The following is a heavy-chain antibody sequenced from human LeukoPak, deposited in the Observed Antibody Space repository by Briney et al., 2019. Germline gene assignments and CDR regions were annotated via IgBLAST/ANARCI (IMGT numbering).Heavy chain of an antibody. J-gene: IGHJ4*02. CDR1: GFTFSSYG. D-gene: IGHD6-19*01. CDR2: IRYDGSNK. V-gene: IGHV3-30*02. CDR3: AKVRWDNSGWYYLDY. Sequence: GGSLRLSCAASGFTFSSYGMHWVRQAPGKGLEWVAFIRYDGSNKYYADSVKGRFTISRDNSKSTLYLQMNSLRAEDTAVYYCAKVRWDNSGWYYLDYWGQGTLVTVSS.